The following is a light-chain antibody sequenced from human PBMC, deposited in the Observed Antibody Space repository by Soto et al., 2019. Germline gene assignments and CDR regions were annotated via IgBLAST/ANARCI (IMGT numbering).Light chain of an antibody. CDR3: QQCSEATWT. CDR1: QSISSY. J-gene: IGKJ1*01. V-gene: IGKV1-39*01. Sequence: DIQMTQSPSSLSASVGDRVTITCRASQSISSYLNWYQQKPGKAPKLLIYAASSLQSGVPSRFSGSGSGTDFTLTISSLQPEDFATYYCQQCSEATWTFGQGTKVEIK. CDR2: AAS.